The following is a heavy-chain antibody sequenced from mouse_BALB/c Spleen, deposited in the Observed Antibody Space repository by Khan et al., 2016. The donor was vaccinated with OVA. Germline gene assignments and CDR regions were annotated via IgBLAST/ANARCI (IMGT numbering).Heavy chain of an antibody. V-gene: IGHV9-3-1*01. CDR3: ARVEYNGTMDY. Sequence: QIQLVQSGPELMKPGASVKISCKASGYTFTNNGMNWVKLAPGKGLKWMGWIYTCTGNPSYADDFKGRFALSSETSSSTAYMQINDLKNEDTAVYFCARVEYNGTMDYWGQGTSVTVSS. J-gene: IGHJ4*01. D-gene: IGHD6-1*01. CDR1: GYTFTNNG. CDR2: IYTCTGNP.